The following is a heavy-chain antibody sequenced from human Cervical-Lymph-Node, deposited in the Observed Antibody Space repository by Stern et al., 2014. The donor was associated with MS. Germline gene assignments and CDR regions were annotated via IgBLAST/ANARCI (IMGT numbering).Heavy chain of an antibody. D-gene: IGHD5-18*01. Sequence: MQLVQSGAEVKKPGESLKISCKGSGYSFTSYWIGWVRQMPGKGLAWMGIIYPGDSDTRYSPSFQGQVTISADKSISTAYLQWSSLKASDTAMYYCARARYSYGPSRSFDYWGQGTLVTVSS. CDR2: IYPGDSDT. V-gene: IGHV5-51*03. CDR1: GYSFTSYW. J-gene: IGHJ4*02. CDR3: ARARYSYGPSRSFDY.